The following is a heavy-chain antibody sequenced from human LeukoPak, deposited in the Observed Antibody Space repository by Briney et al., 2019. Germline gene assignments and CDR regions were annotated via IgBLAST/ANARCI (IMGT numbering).Heavy chain of an antibody. CDR3: ARGPFSSSWSEFDY. J-gene: IGHJ4*02. CDR2: ISGDSRYI. CDR1: GFTFSDYS. V-gene: IGHV3-21*06. Sequence: GGSLRLSCAASGFTFSDYSLNWVRQAPGKGLEWVSCISGDSRYIYYADSVKGRSTISRDNAQNSLYLRMNSLRAEDTAVYYCARGPFSSSWSEFDYWGQGTLVTVSS. D-gene: IGHD6-13*01.